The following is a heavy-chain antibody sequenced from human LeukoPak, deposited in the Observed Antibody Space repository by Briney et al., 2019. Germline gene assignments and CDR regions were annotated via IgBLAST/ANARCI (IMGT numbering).Heavy chain of an antibody. Sequence: GGSLRLSCAASGFTFSSYSMNWVRQAPGKGLEWVSGISGSGDSTYYADSVKGRFTISRDNSKNALYLQMNSLRAEDTAVYYCARRSGIAVAGAFDYWGQGTLVTVSS. CDR2: ISGSGDST. CDR3: ARRSGIAVAGAFDY. V-gene: IGHV3-23*01. J-gene: IGHJ4*02. CDR1: GFTFSSYS. D-gene: IGHD6-19*01.